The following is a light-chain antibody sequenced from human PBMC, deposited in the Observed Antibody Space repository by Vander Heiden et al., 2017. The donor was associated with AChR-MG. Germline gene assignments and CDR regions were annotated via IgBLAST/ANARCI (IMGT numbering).Light chain of an antibody. CDR1: SSYIGGYDF. V-gene: IGLV2-14*03. CDR2: DVS. J-gene: IGLJ1*01. Sequence: QSALTQPASVSRSPVQSLTISCTGTSSYIGGYDFVSWYQPLPGRAPKLMIYDVSARPYRAAHRFSGSKSGNTASLTISGLQAEDEADYYCSSYTNITTTLYVFGTGTKLTGL. CDR3: SSYTNITTTLYV.